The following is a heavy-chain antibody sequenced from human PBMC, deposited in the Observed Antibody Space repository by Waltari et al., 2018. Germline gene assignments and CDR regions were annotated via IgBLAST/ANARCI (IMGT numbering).Heavy chain of an antibody. V-gene: IGHV1-2*06. CDR3: ARDPHYIWGSYRYGWYFDL. CDR1: GYTFTGYY. J-gene: IGHJ2*01. Sequence: QVQLVQSGAGVKKPGASVKVSCKASGYTFTGYYMHWVRQAPGQGLEWMGRINPNSGGTNYAQKFQGRVTMTRDTSSSTAYMELSRLRSDDTAVYYCARDPHYIWGSYRYGWYFDLWGRGTLVTVSS. CDR2: INPNSGGT. D-gene: IGHD3-16*02.